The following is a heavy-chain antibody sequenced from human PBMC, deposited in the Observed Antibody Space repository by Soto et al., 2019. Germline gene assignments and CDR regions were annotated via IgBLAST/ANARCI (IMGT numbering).Heavy chain of an antibody. V-gene: IGHV3-15*07. Sequence: PGGSLRLSCAASGFTFSNAWMNWVRQAPRKGLEWVGRIKSKTDGGTTDYAAPVKGRFTISRDDSKNTLYLQMNSLKTEDTAVYCCTTVGVVAATPWVIPTFDFDYCGQGTLVTVSS. D-gene: IGHD2-15*01. CDR1: GFTFSNAW. J-gene: IGHJ4*02. CDR3: TTVGVVAATPWVIPTFDFDY. CDR2: IKSKTDGGTT.